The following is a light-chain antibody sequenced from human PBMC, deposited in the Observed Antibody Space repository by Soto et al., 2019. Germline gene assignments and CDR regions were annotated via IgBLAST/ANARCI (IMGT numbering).Light chain of an antibody. J-gene: IGLJ1*01. Sequence: QSALAQPSSVSGSPGQSITISCTGTSTDVGGYNYVSWYQHHPGKGPKLMIYEVNKRPSGVPDRFSGSKSGNTASLTVSGLQAEDEADYYCSSYAGSSNVFGTGTKLTVL. CDR2: EVN. CDR1: STDVGGYNY. V-gene: IGLV2-8*01. CDR3: SSYAGSSNV.